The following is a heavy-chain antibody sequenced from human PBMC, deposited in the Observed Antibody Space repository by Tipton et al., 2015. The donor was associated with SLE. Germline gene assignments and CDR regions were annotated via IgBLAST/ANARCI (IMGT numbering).Heavy chain of an antibody. CDR3: AREVITITDSDAFDI. CDR2: IYYSGSA. V-gene: IGHV4-31*03. Sequence: LRLSCTVSGGSISSNNFFWSWLRQHPGKGREWIGYIYYSGSAFYNPSLKSRVTMSVDTSKNQFFMRLSSATAADTAVYYCAREVITITDSDAFDIWGQGTMVTGSS. CDR1: GGSISSNNFF. D-gene: IGHD2-21*01. J-gene: IGHJ3*02.